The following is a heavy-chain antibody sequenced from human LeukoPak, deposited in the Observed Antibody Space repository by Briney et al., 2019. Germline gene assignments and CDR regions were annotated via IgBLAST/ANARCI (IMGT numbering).Heavy chain of an antibody. CDR1: GGSISSSSYY. V-gene: IGHV4-39*01. CDR3: ARKPSSGRYYFDY. Sequence: SETLSLTCTVSGGSISSSSYYWGWIRQPPGKGLEWIGSIYYSGSTYYNPSPKSRVTISVDTSKNLFSLKLSSVTAADTAVYYCARKPSSGRYYFDYWGQGTLVTVSS. CDR2: IYYSGST. J-gene: IGHJ4*02. D-gene: IGHD6-19*01.